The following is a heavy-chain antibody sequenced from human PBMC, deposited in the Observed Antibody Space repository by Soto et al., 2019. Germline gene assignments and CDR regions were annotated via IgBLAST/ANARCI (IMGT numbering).Heavy chain of an antibody. CDR1: GGSISSYY. D-gene: IGHD2-2*01. V-gene: IGHV4-59*01. CDR2: IYYSGRT. J-gene: IGHJ4*02. CDR3: ATSTSGRSPVAY. Sequence: PSETLSLTCPVSGGSISSYYWSRIRQPPGKGLELIGYIYYSGRTNYNPSLKSRVTIPVDTSKDHSPIKLSSVTAADTAVYYSATSTSGRSPVAYRCQRTPVXVSS.